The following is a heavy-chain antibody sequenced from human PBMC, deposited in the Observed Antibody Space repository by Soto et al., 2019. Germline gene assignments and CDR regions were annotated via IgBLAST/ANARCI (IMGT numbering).Heavy chain of an antibody. D-gene: IGHD3-3*01. V-gene: IGHV3-30*03. CDR1: GFTFSSYG. CDR2: ISNDGNNK. Sequence: PGGSLRLSCAVSGFTFSSYGMHWVRQAPGKGLEWVAFISNDGNNKYYGDSVKGRFTISRDNSKNTVDLQMNSLRAEDTAVYYCARDSKVGATIYAVVAGVFHSWGQGTXV. J-gene: IGHJ1*01. CDR3: ARDSKVGATIYAVVAGVFHS.